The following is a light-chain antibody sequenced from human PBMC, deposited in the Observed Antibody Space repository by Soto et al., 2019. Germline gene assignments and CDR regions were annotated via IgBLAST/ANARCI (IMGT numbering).Light chain of an antibody. V-gene: IGLV1-44*01. CDR3: AGWDGSLRGFV. CDR2: DNN. CDR1: NSNIGSNT. Sequence: QSVLTQPPSASGTPGQRVTISCSGSNSNIGSNTVNWYQQLPGTAPKLLIYDNNQRPSGVPDRFSGSKSGTSASLAISGLQSEDEADYFCAGWDGSLRGFVFGTGTKLTVL. J-gene: IGLJ1*01.